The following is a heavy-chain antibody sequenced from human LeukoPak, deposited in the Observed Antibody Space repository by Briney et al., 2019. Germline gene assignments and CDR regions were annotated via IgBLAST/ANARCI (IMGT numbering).Heavy chain of an antibody. CDR2: TRNKANSYTT. CDR3: TRVLGGGILWFDY. V-gene: IGHV3-72*01. Sequence: PGGSLRLSCAASGFTFSDHYMDWVRQAPGKGPEWVGRTRNKANSYTTDYAASVKGRFTVSRDDSKNSLYLQMTSLKAKDTAVYYCTRVLGGGILWFDYWGQGALVTVSS. D-gene: IGHD1-26*01. J-gene: IGHJ5*01. CDR1: GFTFSDHY.